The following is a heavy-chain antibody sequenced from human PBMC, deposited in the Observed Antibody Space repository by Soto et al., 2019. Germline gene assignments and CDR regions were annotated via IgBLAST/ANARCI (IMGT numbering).Heavy chain of an antibody. V-gene: IGHV3-33*06. Sequence: GGSLRLSCAASGFPFSRYDMYWVRQAPGKGLEWVAVLWFDGSNEYYADSVQGRFTISRDNSKNTLYLQMDSLRAEDTAVHYCAKVLYASESFDSEEAPYGMDVWGQGTTVTVSS. D-gene: IGHD3-10*01. J-gene: IGHJ6*02. CDR1: GFPFSRYD. CDR3: AKVLYASESFDSEEAPYGMDV. CDR2: LWFDGSNE.